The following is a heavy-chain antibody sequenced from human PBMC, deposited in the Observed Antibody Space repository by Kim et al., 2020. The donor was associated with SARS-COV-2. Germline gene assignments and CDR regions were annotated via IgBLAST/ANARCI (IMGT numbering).Heavy chain of an antibody. D-gene: IGHD3-10*01. CDR2: IRYDGSQK. CDR3: AKEKSGNSPYFDA. V-gene: IGHV3-30*02. Sequence: GGSLRLSCAASGFTFAMFDMHWARQAPGKGLEWVAFIRYDGSQKLYADSVKGRFTISRDNYNSVVHLQVNSLSVEDTGVYYCAKEKSGNSPYFDAWGQGT. CDR1: GFTFAMFD. J-gene: IGHJ4*02.